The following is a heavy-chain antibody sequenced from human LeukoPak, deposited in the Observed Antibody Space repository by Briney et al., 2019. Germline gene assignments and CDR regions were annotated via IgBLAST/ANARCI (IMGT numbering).Heavy chain of an antibody. CDR1: GYTFTGYY. CDR3: ARDGTGVYNLVQY. V-gene: IGHV1-2*02. Sequence: ASVKVSCKASGYTFTGYYMHWVRQAPGQGLEWMGWINPNSGGTNYAQKFQGRVTTTRETSISAVYMELSRLRSDDTAVYYCARDGTGVYNLVQYWGQGTLVTVSS. CDR2: INPNSGGT. J-gene: IGHJ4*02. D-gene: IGHD5-24*01.